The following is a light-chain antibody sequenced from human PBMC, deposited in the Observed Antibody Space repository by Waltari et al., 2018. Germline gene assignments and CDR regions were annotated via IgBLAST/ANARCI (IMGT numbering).Light chain of an antibody. V-gene: IGLV2-14*03. J-gene: IGLJ2*01. CDR1: SRAVGGYDY. CDR2: DVS. Sequence: QSALTQPASVSGPPGQSISISCPGTSRAVGGYDYVSWSHQHPGKAPNLIIFDVSDRPSGVSSRFSGSKSGNTASLTISGLQAQDEADYYCASYISSDTLELFGGGTSLTVL. CDR3: ASYISSDTLEL.